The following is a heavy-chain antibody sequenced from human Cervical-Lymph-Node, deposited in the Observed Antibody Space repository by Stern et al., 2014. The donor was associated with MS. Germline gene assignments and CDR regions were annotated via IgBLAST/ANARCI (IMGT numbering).Heavy chain of an antibody. V-gene: IGHV4-61*02. Sequence: QVQLQESGPGLVKPSQTLSVTCTVSGGSITSGSYYWSWIRQPAGKGLEWIGRVYIGRSTDYNPSLTSRVTISLATSQNPLSLQLRSVTAADTAIYYCARHTTMTSLDYWGQGTLVTVSS. CDR1: GGSITSGSYY. D-gene: IGHD1-1*01. CDR2: VYIGRST. J-gene: IGHJ4*02. CDR3: ARHTTMTSLDY.